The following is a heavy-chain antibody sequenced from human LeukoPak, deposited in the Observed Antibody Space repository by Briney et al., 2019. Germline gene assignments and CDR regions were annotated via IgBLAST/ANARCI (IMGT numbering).Heavy chain of an antibody. CDR3: TTVLILAWFGESVKPCDY. CDR1: GFTFNNAW. V-gene: IGHV3-15*01. D-gene: IGHD3-10*01. J-gene: IGHJ4*02. CDR2: IKSKTDGGTT. Sequence: GGSLRLSCAASGFTFNNAWMSWVGQAPGKRLEWVGRIKSKTDGGTTDYAAPVKGRFTISRDDSKNTLYLQMNSLKTEDTAVYYCTTVLILAWFGESVKPCDYSGQGTLVTVSS.